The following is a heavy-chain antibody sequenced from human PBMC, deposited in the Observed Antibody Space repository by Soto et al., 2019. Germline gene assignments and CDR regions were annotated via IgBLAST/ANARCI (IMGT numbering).Heavy chain of an antibody. CDR1: GVTLSSYA. J-gene: IGHJ4*02. Sequence: QPVGSLRRTCVASGVTLSSYAVSWVRQAPGKGLEWVSAISGSGGSTYYADSVKGRFTISRDNSKNTLYLQMNSLRAEDTAVYYCAKQPQDYYDSSDINYFDYWGQGTLVTVSS. CDR2: ISGSGGST. CDR3: AKQPQDYYDSSDINYFDY. V-gene: IGHV3-23*01. D-gene: IGHD3-22*01.